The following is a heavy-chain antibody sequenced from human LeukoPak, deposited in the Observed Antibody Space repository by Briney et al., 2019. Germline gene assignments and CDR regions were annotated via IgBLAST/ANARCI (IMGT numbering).Heavy chain of an antibody. CDR3: ARYIGVGATTLAAFDI. CDR2: ISSSGSTI. Sequence: GGSLRLSCAASGFTFSDYYMSWIRQAPGKGLEWLSYISSSGSTIYHADSVKGRFTISRDNAKNSLFPQMNGLRAEDTAVYYCARYIGVGATTLAAFDIWGQGTMVTVSS. CDR1: GFTFSDYY. V-gene: IGHV3-11*04. J-gene: IGHJ3*02. D-gene: IGHD1-26*01.